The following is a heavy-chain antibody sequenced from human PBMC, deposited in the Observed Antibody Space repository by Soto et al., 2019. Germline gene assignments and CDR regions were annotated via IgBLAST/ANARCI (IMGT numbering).Heavy chain of an antibody. CDR2: IYYSGST. V-gene: IGHV4-30-4*01. Sequence: QVQLQESGPGLVKPSQTLSLTCTVSGGSISSGDYYWSWIRQPPGKGLEWIGYIYYSGSTYYNPSHKRRLTISVATSEHQFSLTLSSVPTAATALYYWARDRGDVPAAASGMDVWGQGTTVTVSS. CDR3: ARDRGDVPAAASGMDV. CDR1: GGSISSGDYY. J-gene: IGHJ6*02. D-gene: IGHD6-13*01.